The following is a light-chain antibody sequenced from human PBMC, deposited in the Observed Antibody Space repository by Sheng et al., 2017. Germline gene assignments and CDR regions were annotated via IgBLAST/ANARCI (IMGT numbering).Light chain of an antibody. CDR3: AAWDDSLSGQV. J-gene: IGLJ3*02. CDR2: RNN. CDR1: SSNIGSNA. V-gene: IGLV1-47*01. Sequence: QSVLTQPPSASATPGQRVIVSCSGSSSNIGSNAVSWYQQLPGTAPKLLIYRNNQRPSGVPDRFSGSKSGTSASLAISGLRSEDEADYYCAAWDDSLSGQVFGGGTKLTVL.